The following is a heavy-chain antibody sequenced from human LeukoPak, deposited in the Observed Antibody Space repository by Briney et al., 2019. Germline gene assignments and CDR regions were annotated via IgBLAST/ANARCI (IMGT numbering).Heavy chain of an antibody. J-gene: IGHJ4*02. V-gene: IGHV3-48*02. CDR3: ARGALGMAYFDY. D-gene: IGHD7-27*01. CDR2: ITSSSSSI. Sequence: GGSLRLSCAASGFTFSSYSLDWARQAPGKGLEWVSYITSSSSSIYYAASVKGRFTISRDNAKNSLFLQMNSLRDEDTAVYYCARGALGMAYFDYWGQGALVTVSS. CDR1: GFTFSSYS.